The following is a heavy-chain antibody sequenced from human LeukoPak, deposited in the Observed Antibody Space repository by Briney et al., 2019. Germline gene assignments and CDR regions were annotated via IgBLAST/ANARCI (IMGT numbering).Heavy chain of an antibody. J-gene: IGHJ4*02. D-gene: IGHD4-17*01. CDR1: GGSISSYY. CDR2: IYYSGST. CDR3: ARTERNYGDYQGFDY. V-gene: IGHV4-59*01. Sequence: SETLSLTCTVSGGSISSYYWSWIRQPPGKGLEWIGYIYYSGSTNYNPSLKSRVTISVDTSKNQFSLKLSSVTAADTAVYYCARTERNYGDYQGFDYWGQGTLVTVSS.